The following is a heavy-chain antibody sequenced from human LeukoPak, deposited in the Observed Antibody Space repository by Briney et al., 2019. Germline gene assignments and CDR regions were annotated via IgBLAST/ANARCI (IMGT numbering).Heavy chain of an antibody. CDR2: ISGSGGST. J-gene: IGHJ4*02. Sequence: GGSLRLSCKASGFNFGNFGMHWVRQAPGKGLEWVSAISGSGGSTYYADSVKGRFTISRDNSKNTLYVQMNSLRAEDTAVYYCAANYYDSSGYWGQGTLVTVSS. CDR3: AANYYDSSGY. D-gene: IGHD3-22*01. CDR1: GFNFGNFG. V-gene: IGHV3-23*01.